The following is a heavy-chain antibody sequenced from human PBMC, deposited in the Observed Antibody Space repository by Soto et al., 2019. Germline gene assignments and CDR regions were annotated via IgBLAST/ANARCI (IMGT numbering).Heavy chain of an antibody. CDR1: VYPFTGYG. J-gene: IGHJ6*02. D-gene: IGHD6-6*01. CDR3: ARDTFVSARPIYYYGMDV. Sequence: SVKVSCRSSVYPFTGYGISLVRQAPGQGLEWMGWISAYNGNTNYAQKLQGRVTMTTDTSTSTAYMELRSLRYDDTAVYYCARDTFVSARPIYYYGMDVWGQGTTVTVSS. CDR2: ISAYNGNT. V-gene: IGHV1-18*01.